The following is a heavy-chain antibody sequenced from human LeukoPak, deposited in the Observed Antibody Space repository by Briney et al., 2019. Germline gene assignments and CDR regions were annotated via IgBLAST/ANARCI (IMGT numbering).Heavy chain of an antibody. J-gene: IGHJ5*02. Sequence: GGSLRLSCAASGFTFSSYWMHWVRQAPGKGLVWVSRINNDGSSTSYAGSVKGRFTISRDNAKNTLYLQMNSLRAEDTAVYYCARPTKEGSSWYWWFDPWGQGTLVTVSS. CDR2: INNDGSST. V-gene: IGHV3-74*01. CDR3: ARPTKEGSSWYWWFDP. D-gene: IGHD6-13*01. CDR1: GFTFSSYW.